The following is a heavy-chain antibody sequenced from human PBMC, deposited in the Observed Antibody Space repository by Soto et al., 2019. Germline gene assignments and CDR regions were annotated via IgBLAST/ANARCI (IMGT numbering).Heavy chain of an antibody. V-gene: IGHV3-43*01. CDR2: ISWDGGST. CDR3: AKDMLVESSSWYNLDY. D-gene: IGHD6-13*01. J-gene: IGHJ4*02. Sequence: GGSLRLSCAASGFTFDDYTMHWVRQAPGKGLEWVSLISWDGGSTYYADSVKGRFTISRDNSKNSLYLQMNSLRTEDTALYYCAKDMLVESSSWYNLDYWGQGTLVTVSS. CDR1: GFTFDDYT.